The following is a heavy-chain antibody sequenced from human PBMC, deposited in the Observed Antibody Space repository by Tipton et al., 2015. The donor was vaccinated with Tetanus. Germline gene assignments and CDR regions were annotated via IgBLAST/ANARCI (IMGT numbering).Heavy chain of an antibody. D-gene: IGHD3-22*01. CDR3: ARALPKRYYYDSSGYYRRNWFDP. V-gene: IGHV4-34*01. J-gene: IGHJ5*02. CDR2: INHSGST. CDR1: GGSFSGYY. Sequence: TLSLTCAVYGGSFSGYYWSWIRQPPGKGLEWIGEINHSGSTNYNPSLKSRVTISVDTPKNQFSRKLSSVPAADTAVYYCARALPKRYYYDSSGYYRRNWFDPWGQGTLVTVSS.